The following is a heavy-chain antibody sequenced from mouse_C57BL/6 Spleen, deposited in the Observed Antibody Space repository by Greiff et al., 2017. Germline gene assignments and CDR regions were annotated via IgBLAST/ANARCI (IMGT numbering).Heavy chain of an antibody. V-gene: IGHV2-6-1*01. CDR3: AKQIYYYAMDY. CDR1: GFSLTSYG. Sequence: QVQLQQSGPGLVAPSQSLSITCTVSGFSLTSYGVHWVRQPPGQGLEWLVVIWSAGSTTYNSALKSRLSISKDNSKSQFLLKRNSLQTDDTAMYDCAKQIYYYAMDYWGQGTSVTVSS. CDR2: IWSAGST. J-gene: IGHJ4*01.